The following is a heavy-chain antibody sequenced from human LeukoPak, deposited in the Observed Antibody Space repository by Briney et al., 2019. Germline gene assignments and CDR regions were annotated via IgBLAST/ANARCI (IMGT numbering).Heavy chain of an antibody. CDR1: GYTFTSYD. V-gene: IGHV1-8*02. CDR2: MNPNSGNT. D-gene: IGHD3-16*02. Sequence: RASVKVSCKASGYTFTSYDINWVRQATGQGLEWMGWMNPNSGNTGYAQKFQGRVTMTRDTSISTAYMELSRLRSDDTAVYYCARVGITFGGVIAPDYWGQGTLVTVSS. CDR3: ARVGITFGGVIAPDY. J-gene: IGHJ4*02.